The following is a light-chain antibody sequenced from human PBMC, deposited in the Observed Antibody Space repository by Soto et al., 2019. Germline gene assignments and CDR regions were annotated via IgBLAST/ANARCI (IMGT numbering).Light chain of an antibody. J-gene: IGKJ1*01. CDR3: QQRSNWPQT. V-gene: IGKV1-5*01. Sequence: DIQMTQSPSTLSASVGDRVTITCRASQSISSWLAWYQQKPGKATKLMIYAASSLQSGVPSRFSGSGSGTVFTLTISSLEPEDFAVYYCQQRSNWPQTFGQGTKVDIK. CDR1: QSISSW. CDR2: AAS.